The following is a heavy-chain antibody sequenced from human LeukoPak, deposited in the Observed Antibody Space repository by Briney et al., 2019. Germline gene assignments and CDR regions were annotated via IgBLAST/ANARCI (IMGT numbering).Heavy chain of an antibody. CDR3: ARDLPWFDP. J-gene: IGHJ5*02. CDR2: IYTSGST. V-gene: IGHV4-61*02. CDR1: GGSISSGGYY. Sequence: SQTLSLTCTVSGGSISSGGYYWSWIRQPAGKGLEWIGRIYTSGSTNYNPSLKSRVTISVDTSKNQFSLKLSSVTAADTAVYYCARDLPWFDPWGQGTLVTVSS.